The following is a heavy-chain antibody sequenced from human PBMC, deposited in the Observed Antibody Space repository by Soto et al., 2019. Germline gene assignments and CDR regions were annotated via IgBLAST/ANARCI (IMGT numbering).Heavy chain of an antibody. J-gene: IGHJ6*03. Sequence: GGSLRLCCAASGFTFSDYYMSWIRQAPGKGLEWVSYISSSGSTIYYADSVKGRFTISRDNAKNSLYLQMNSLRAEDTAVYYCARAPWNSFYYYYYMDVWGKGTTVTVSS. CDR2: ISSSGSTI. CDR3: ARAPWNSFYYYYYMDV. CDR1: GFTFSDYY. V-gene: IGHV3-11*01. D-gene: IGHD1-7*01.